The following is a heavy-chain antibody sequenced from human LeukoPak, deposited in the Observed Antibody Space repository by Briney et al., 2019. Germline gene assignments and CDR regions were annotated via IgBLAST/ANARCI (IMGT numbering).Heavy chain of an antibody. J-gene: IGHJ6*02. Sequence: SETLSLTCTVSGGSISSSVYYWGWIRQPPGKGLEWIGSIYYSGSTYYNPSLKSRVTISVDTSKNQFSLKLSSVTAADTAVYYCAGGTTYAMDVWGQGTTVTVSS. V-gene: IGHV4-39*01. CDR3: AGGTTYAMDV. CDR1: GGSISSSVYY. D-gene: IGHD1-7*01. CDR2: IYYSGST.